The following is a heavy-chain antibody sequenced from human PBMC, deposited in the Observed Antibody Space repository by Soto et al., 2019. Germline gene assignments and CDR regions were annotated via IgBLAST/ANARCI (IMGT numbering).Heavy chain of an antibody. V-gene: IGHV3-30*03. CDR3: ACDSELDY. Sequence: QVQLVESGGGVVQPGRSLRLSCAASGFTFSSYGMHWVRQAPGKGLEWVAVISYDGSNKYYADSVKGRFTISRDNSKNALYLQMNSLRAEDTAVYYCACDSELDYWGQGTLVTLSS. J-gene: IGHJ4*02. CDR1: GFTFSSYG. CDR2: ISYDGSNK.